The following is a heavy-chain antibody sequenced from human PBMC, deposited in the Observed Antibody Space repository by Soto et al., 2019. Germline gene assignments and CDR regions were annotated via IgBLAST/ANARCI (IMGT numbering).Heavy chain of an antibody. CDR2: IIPIFGTA. D-gene: IGHD6-13*01. Sequence: GASVKVSCKASGGTFSSYAISWVRQAPGQGLEWMGGIIPIFGTANYAQKFQGRVTITADESTSTAYMELSSLRSEDTAVYYCARDQIAAAGTSSGMDVWGQGTTVTVSS. V-gene: IGHV1-69*13. CDR1: GGTFSSYA. J-gene: IGHJ6*02. CDR3: ARDQIAAAGTSSGMDV.